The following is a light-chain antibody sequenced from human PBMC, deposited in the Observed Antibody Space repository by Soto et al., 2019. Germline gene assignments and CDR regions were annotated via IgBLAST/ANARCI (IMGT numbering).Light chain of an antibody. CDR1: QSISSY. V-gene: IGKV1-39*01. CDR2: AAS. Sequence: DIQMTQSPSSLSASVGDRVTITCRASQSISSYLNWYQQKPGKAPTLLIYAASSLQSGVQSSFSGSGYVTDFTLTISRRQTEDFATYYCQQSYSTAPYTFGQGTKLAI. CDR3: QQSYSTAPYT. J-gene: IGKJ2*01.